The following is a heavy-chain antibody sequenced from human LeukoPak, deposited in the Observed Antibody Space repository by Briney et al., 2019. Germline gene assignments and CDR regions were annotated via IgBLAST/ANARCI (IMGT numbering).Heavy chain of an antibody. CDR3: ARDMRIAAAGVRHYYYYYYGMDV. CDR2: ISYDGSNK. V-gene: IGHV3-30-3*01. CDR1: GFTFSSYA. D-gene: IGHD6-13*01. J-gene: IGHJ6*02. Sequence: GGSLRLSCAASGFTFSSYAMHWVRQAPGKGLEWVAVISYDGSNKYYADSVKGRFTISRDNSKNTLYLQMNSLRAEDTAVYYCARDMRIAAAGVRHYYYYYYGMDVWGQGTTVTVSS.